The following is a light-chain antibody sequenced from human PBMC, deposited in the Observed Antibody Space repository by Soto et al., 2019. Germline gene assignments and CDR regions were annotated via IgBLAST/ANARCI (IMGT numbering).Light chain of an antibody. Sequence: QSVLTQPASVSGSPGQSITISCTGTASDIGSYNYVSWYQHHPGKVPKFIIYDVTNRPSGVSDRFSGSKSGNTASLTISGLQAEDEADYYCNSYTSASTYVFGTGNKLTVL. J-gene: IGLJ1*01. CDR2: DVT. CDR1: ASDIGSYNY. V-gene: IGLV2-14*03. CDR3: NSYTSASTYV.